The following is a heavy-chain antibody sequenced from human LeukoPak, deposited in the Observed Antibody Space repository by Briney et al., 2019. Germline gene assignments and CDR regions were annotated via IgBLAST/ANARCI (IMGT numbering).Heavy chain of an antibody. D-gene: IGHD1-1*01. J-gene: IGHJ3*02. CDR1: GFTFSSNW. Sequence: GGSLRLSCEASGFTFSSNWMSWVRQAPGKGLEWVANIRQDGSEKYYVDSVKGRFTISRDNAKSSLYLQMNSLRAEDTAVYYCAGSSSWTFDIWGQGTMVTVSS. V-gene: IGHV3-7*04. CDR3: AGSSSWTFDI. CDR2: IRQDGSEK.